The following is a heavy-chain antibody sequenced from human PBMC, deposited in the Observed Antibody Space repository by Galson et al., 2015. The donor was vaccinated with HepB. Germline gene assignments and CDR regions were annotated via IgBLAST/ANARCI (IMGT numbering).Heavy chain of an antibody. V-gene: IGHV3-23*01. CDR1: GFTFSGYA. J-gene: IGHJ6*02. CDR3: TKVVTIFGVDHYSSYSGMDV. D-gene: IGHD3-3*01. Sequence: SLRLSCAASGFTFSGYAMNWVRQAPGEGLEWVSAISGSGGSTYYADSVKGRFIISRDNSKNTLFLQMNGLSAEDTAVYYCTKVVTIFGVDHYSSYSGMDVWGQGTTVTVSS. CDR2: ISGSGGST.